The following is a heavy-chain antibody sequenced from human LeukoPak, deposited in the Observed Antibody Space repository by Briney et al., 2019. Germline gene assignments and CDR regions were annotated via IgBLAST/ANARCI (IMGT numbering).Heavy chain of an antibody. D-gene: IGHD3-9*01. J-gene: IGHJ6*03. CDR1: GFTFSNAW. CDR2: INHSGST. Sequence: GSLRLSCAASGFTFSNAWMSWVRQPPGKGLEWIGEINHSGSTNYNPSLKSRVTISVDTSKNQFSLKLSSVTAADTAVYYCARGVHYDILTGYYIYYYYYMDVWGKGSTVTVSS. CDR3: ARGVHYDILTGYYIYYYYYMDV. V-gene: IGHV4-34*01.